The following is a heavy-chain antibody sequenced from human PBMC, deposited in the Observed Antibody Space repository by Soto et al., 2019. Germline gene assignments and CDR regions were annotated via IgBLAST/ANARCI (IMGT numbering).Heavy chain of an antibody. CDR3: ASALDYYFDY. J-gene: IGHJ4*02. CDR2: INHSGST. D-gene: IGHD1-1*01. Sequence: KPSETLSLTCAVYGGSFSGYYWSWIRQPPGKGLEWIGEINHSGSTNYNPSLKSRVTISVDTSKNQFSLKLSSVTAADTAVYYCASALDYYFDYWGQGTLVTXXS. V-gene: IGHV4-34*01. CDR1: GGSFSGYY.